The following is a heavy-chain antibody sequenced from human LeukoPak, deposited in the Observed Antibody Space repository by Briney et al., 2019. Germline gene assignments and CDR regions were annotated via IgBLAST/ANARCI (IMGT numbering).Heavy chain of an antibody. D-gene: IGHD6-25*01. CDR2: ISSSSSTI. J-gene: IGHJ6*03. CDR3: ARFAAGGSYYYYMDV. V-gene: IGHV3-48*04. CDR1: GFTFSSYS. Sequence: GGSLRLSCAASGFTFSSYSMNWVRQAPGKGLEWVSYISSSSSTIYYADSVKGRFTISRDNAKNSLYQQMNSLRADDTAVYYCARFAAGGSYYYYMDVWGKGTTVTVSS.